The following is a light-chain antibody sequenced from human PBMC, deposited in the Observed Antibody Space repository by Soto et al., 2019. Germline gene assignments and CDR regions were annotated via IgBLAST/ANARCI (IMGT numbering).Light chain of an antibody. CDR1: QGISSY. V-gene: IGKV1-8*01. CDR2: AAS. CDR3: QQYYSYPLT. J-gene: IGKJ4*01. Sequence: AIRMTQSPSSFSASTGDRVTITCRASQGISSYLAWYQQKPGKAPKLLIYAASTLQSGVPSRFSGSGSGTDFTLTISGLQSEDFANYYCQQYYSYPLTFGGGTKVEIK.